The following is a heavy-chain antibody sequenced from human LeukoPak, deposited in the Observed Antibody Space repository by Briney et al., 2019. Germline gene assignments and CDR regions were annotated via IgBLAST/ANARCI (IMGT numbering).Heavy chain of an antibody. D-gene: IGHD1-26*01. CDR1: GGTFSSYA. Sequence: ASVTVSCKASGGTFSSYAISWVRQAPGQGLEWMGRIIPILGIANYAQKFQGRVTITADKPTSTAYMELSSLRSEDTAVYYCARVTTVGATTTKAFDIWGQGTMVTVSS. J-gene: IGHJ3*02. V-gene: IGHV1-69*04. CDR3: ARVTTVGATTTKAFDI. CDR2: IIPILGIA.